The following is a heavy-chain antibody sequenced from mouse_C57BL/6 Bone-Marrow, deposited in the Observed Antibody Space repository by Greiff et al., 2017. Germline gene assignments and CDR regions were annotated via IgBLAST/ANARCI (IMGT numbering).Heavy chain of an antibody. CDR1: GYTFTDYY. CDR3: ARPGRYWYFDV. V-gene: IGHV1-26*01. CDR2: INPNNGGT. Sequence: EVQLQQSGPELVKPGASVKISCKASGYTFTDYYMNWVKQSHGKSLEWIGDINPNNGGTSYNQKFKGKATLTVDKSSSTAYIALRSLTSEDSADYYGARPGRYWYFDVWGTGTTVTVSS. J-gene: IGHJ1*03.